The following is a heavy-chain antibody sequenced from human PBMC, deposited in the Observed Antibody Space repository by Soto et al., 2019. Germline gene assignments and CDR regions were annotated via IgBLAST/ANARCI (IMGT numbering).Heavy chain of an antibody. J-gene: IGHJ4*02. CDR2: INLGGTTT. V-gene: IGHV1-46*02. Sequence: QVQLVQSGAEVKKTGASVKLSCQASEYTFNDYFIHWVRQAPGQGLEWMGLINLGGTTTTYAQKLPGRLTIIRGSFTRTSCMELSSLRSEDTAVYYWIGGEWGMRYFDDWWQGTLVSVSS. CDR3: IGGEWGMRYFDD. D-gene: IGHD3-16*01. CDR1: EYTFNDYF.